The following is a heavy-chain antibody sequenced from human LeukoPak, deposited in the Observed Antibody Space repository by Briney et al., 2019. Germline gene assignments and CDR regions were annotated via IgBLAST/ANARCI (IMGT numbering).Heavy chain of an antibody. CDR2: ISGSGDNT. V-gene: IGHV3-23*01. CDR3: AKGDLGWKEDY. Sequence: HPGGSLRLSCAASGFTFSSYWMSWVRQAPGKGLEWVSTISGSGDNTYYADSVKGRFTISRDNSKNTLYLQMNSLRAEDTAVYYCAKGDLGWKEDYWGQGTLVTVSS. CDR1: GFTFSSYW. D-gene: IGHD1-1*01. J-gene: IGHJ4*02.